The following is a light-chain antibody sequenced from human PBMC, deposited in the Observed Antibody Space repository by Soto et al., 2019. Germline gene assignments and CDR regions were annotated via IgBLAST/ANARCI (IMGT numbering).Light chain of an antibody. CDR1: QNIDTW. CDR3: QQYSDSSRS. Sequence: DIQMTQSPSTLSASIGDRITISCRASQNIDTWLAWYQQRPGEAPKLLIYTASNLENGVPSRFSGSGSGTAFTLTISSLQPEDFVTYYCQQYSDSSRSFGQGTQVE. J-gene: IGKJ1*01. V-gene: IGKV1-5*03. CDR2: TAS.